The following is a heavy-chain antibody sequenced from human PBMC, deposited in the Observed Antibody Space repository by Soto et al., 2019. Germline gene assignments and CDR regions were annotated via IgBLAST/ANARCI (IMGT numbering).Heavy chain of an antibody. CDR3: ARTPDSSSWGYYYYGMDV. D-gene: IGHD6-6*01. CDR2: IDPSDSYT. J-gene: IGHJ6*02. Sequence: GESLKISCKGSGYRFISYWITWVRQMPGKGLEWMGRIDPSDSYTNYSPSFQGHVTISADKSISTAYLQWSSLKASDTAMYYCARTPDSSSWGYYYYGMDVWGQGTTVTVSS. V-gene: IGHV5-10-1*01. CDR1: GYRFISYW.